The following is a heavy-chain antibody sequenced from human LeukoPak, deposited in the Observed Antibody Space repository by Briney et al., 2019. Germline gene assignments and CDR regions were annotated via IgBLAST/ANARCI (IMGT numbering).Heavy chain of an antibody. CDR1: GYTFTSYY. J-gene: IGHJ6*03. Sequence: GASVKVSCKASGYTFTSYYMHWVRQAPGQGLEWMGIINPSGGSTSYAQKFQGRVTMTRDTSISTAYMELSRLRSDDTAVYYCARGPSVSVLPFFYYYMDVWGKGTTVTVSS. CDR3: ARGPSVSVLPFFYYYMDV. CDR2: INPSGGST. D-gene: IGHD3-10*02. V-gene: IGHV1-46*01.